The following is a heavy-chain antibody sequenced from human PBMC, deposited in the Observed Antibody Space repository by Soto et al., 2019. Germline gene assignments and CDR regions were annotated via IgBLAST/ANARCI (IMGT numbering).Heavy chain of an antibody. J-gene: IGHJ4*02. Sequence: EVQLVESGGGLVQPGRSLRLSCAASGFTFDDYAMHWVRQAPGKGLEWVSGISWNSGSIGYADSVKGRFTISRDNAKNSLYLQMSSLRAEDTALYYCAKDIGRRGDASQYFDYWGQGTLVTVSS. CDR2: ISWNSGSI. D-gene: IGHD3-16*01. V-gene: IGHV3-9*01. CDR3: AKDIGRRGDASQYFDY. CDR1: GFTFDDYA.